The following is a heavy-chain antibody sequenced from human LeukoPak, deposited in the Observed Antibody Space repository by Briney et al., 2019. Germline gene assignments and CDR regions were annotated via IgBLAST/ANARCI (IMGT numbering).Heavy chain of an antibody. Sequence: PSETLSLTRGVSGGFLISYYWSWIRQPPGKGLEWIGYIYYSGTTNYNPSLKSRVTISLDTSKNQFSLKLSSVTAADTAVYYCARRTGYDNGLDYWGQGTLVTVSS. V-gene: IGHV4-59*01. CDR1: GGFLISYY. J-gene: IGHJ4*02. CDR3: ARRTGYDNGLDY. CDR2: IYYSGTT. D-gene: IGHD3-9*01.